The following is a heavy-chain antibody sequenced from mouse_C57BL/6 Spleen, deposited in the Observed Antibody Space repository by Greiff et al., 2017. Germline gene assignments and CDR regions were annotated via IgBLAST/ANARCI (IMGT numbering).Heavy chain of an antibody. V-gene: IGHV1-82*01. Sequence: VQLQQSGPELVKPGASVKISCKASGYAFSSSWMNWVKQRPGKGLEWIGRLYPGDGDTNYNGKFKGKATLTADKSSSTAYMQLSSLTSEDSAVYFCAREDYDGDYYAMDYWGQGTSVTVSS. CDR3: AREDYDGDYYAMDY. CDR2: LYPGDGDT. CDR1: GYAFSSSW. J-gene: IGHJ4*01. D-gene: IGHD2-4*01.